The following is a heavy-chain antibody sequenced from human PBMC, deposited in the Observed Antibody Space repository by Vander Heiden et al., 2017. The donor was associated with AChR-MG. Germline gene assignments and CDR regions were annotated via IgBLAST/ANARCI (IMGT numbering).Heavy chain of an antibody. D-gene: IGHD3-22*01. V-gene: IGHV3-11*01. Sequence: QVQLVESGGGLVKPGGSLRLSCAASGFTFSDYYMTWIRQAPGKGLEWVSYISSSGSTIYYADSVKGRFTISRDNAKNSLFLHMNSLRAEDTAFYYCARGRGSVTSGYPIFQHWGQGTLVTVSS. CDR3: ARGRGSVTSGYPIFQH. CDR1: GFTFSDYY. J-gene: IGHJ1*01. CDR2: ISSSGSTI.